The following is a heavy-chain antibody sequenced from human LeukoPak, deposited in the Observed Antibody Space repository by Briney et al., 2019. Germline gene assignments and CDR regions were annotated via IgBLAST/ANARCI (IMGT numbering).Heavy chain of an antibody. CDR3: ARDQAAVPAAKRGGDY. J-gene: IGHJ4*02. CDR1: GYTFTSYG. D-gene: IGHD2-2*01. V-gene: IGHV1-18*01. CDR2: ISAYNGNT. Sequence: ASVKVSCKVSGYTFTSYGISWVRQAPGQGLEWMGWISAYNGNTNYAQKLQGRVTMTTDTSTSTAYVELRSLRSDDTAVYYCARDQAAVPAAKRGGDYWGQGTLVTVSS.